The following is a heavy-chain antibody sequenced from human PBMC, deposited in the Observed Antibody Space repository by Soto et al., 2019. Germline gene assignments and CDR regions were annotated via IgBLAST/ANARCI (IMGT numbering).Heavy chain of an antibody. Sequence: QVQLAQSGAEVKKRGSSVKVSCRVSGGTFNNYAISWVRQAPGEGLEWMGGIIPAFGTPKYAQRFQDRVTISADVYAATAYMELTSLRSADTAVYYCARDTREITRVRGVIPYYIYHMDVWGPGTTVAVSS. CDR1: GGTFNNYA. V-gene: IGHV1-69*01. CDR3: ARDTREITRVRGVIPYYIYHMDV. CDR2: IIPAFGTP. D-gene: IGHD3-10*01. J-gene: IGHJ6*02.